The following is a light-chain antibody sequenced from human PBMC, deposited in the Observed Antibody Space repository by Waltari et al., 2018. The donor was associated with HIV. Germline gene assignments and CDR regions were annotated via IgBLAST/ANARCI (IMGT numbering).Light chain of an antibody. Sequence: QSALTQPPSAPGSPGQQVTISCTGTRGTVGGYNFVSWYQQHPGKAPKLMIYEVSKRPSGVPDRFSGSKSGNTASLTVSGLQAEDEADYYCSSYAGSNNVVFGGGTKLTVL. V-gene: IGLV2-8*01. J-gene: IGLJ2*01. CDR3: SSYAGSNNVV. CDR1: RGTVGGYNF. CDR2: EVS.